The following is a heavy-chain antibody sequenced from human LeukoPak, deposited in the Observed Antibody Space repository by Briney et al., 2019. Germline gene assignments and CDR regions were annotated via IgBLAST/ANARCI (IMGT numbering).Heavy chain of an antibody. CDR2: INHSGST. J-gene: IGHJ3*02. CDR1: GGSFTGYS. Sequence: SETLSLACAVYGGSFTGYSWTWIRQPPGKGLEWIGDINHSGSTNYNPSLRSRVTISVDTSKNQFSLKLSSVTAADTAVYFCASHPTNFDAFDIWGQGTMVTVSS. V-gene: IGHV4-34*01. CDR3: ASHPTNFDAFDI. D-gene: IGHD5-24*01.